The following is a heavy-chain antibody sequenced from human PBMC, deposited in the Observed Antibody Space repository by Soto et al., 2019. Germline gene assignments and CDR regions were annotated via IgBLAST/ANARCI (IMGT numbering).Heavy chain of an antibody. Sequence: QVQLVQSGAEVKKPGASVKVSCKASGYTFTSYYMHWVRQAPGQGLEWMGIINPSGGSTSYAQKFQGRVTMTRDTATRTVYMELSSVRSEDTAVYYCATSASGYFDWLPHYWGQGTLVTVSS. CDR2: INPSGGST. J-gene: IGHJ4*02. CDR3: ATSASGYFDWLPHY. V-gene: IGHV1-46*01. D-gene: IGHD3-9*01. CDR1: GYTFTSYY.